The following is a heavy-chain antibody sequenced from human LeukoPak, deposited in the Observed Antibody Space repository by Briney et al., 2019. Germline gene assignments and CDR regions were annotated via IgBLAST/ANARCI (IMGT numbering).Heavy chain of an antibody. CDR1: GGSISSGGYY. CDR3: ARAQGSYYAQRYFQH. V-gene: IGHV4-30-2*01. D-gene: IGHD1-26*01. Sequence: SQTLSLTCTVSGGSISSGGYYWSWIRQPPGKGLEWIGYIYHSGSTYYNPSLKSRVTISVDRSKNQFSLKLSSVTAADTAVYYCARAQGSYYAQRYFQHWGQGTLVTVSS. J-gene: IGHJ1*01. CDR2: IYHSGST.